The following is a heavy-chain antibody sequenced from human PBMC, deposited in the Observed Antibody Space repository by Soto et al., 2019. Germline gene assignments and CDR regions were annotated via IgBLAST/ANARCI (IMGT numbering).Heavy chain of an antibody. J-gene: IGHJ5*02. Sequence: ETLSLTSAVYGGSFSGYYWSWIRQPPVKGLEWIGEINHSGSTNYNPSLKSRVTISVDTSKNQFSLKLSSVTAADTAVYYCARGLSMVRGVRARYNWFDPWGQGTLVTVSS. CDR1: GGSFSGYY. CDR3: ARGLSMVRGVRARYNWFDP. CDR2: INHSGST. D-gene: IGHD3-10*01. V-gene: IGHV4-34*01.